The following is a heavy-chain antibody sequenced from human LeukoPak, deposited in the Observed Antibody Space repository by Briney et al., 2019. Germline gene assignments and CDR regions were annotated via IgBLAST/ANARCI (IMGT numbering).Heavy chain of an antibody. CDR1: GFTVSNNY. V-gene: IGHV3-53*01. CDR2: IYSGGST. CDR3: ATDLSADY. Sequence: GGSLRLSCAASGFTVSNNYMTWVRQAPGKGLEWVSVIYSGGSTYYADPVKGRFTISRDRSKNTLYLQMNSLRVEDTAVYYCATDLSADYWGQGALVTVSS. J-gene: IGHJ4*01.